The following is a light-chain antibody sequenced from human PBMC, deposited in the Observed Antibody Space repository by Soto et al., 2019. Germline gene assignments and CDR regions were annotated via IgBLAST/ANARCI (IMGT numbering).Light chain of an antibody. V-gene: IGKV1-5*01. Sequence: DIQMTPAPSTLAASVWDGVAMTARASQSISSWLAWYQQKPGKAPKFLIYDASNLESGVPPRFSGSGSGTEFTLTISSLQPDDFATYCCQQYSSYWTFGQGTKVDIK. CDR1: QSISSW. CDR2: DAS. J-gene: IGKJ1*01. CDR3: QQYSSYWT.